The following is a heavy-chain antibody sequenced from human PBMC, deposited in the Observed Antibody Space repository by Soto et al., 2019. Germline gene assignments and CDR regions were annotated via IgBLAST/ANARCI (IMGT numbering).Heavy chain of an antibody. CDR2: IWYDGSNK. D-gene: IGHD3-3*01. CDR3: ARDGNTIFVVVNMRYYYCYYMDV. J-gene: IGHJ6*03. V-gene: IGHV3-33*01. Sequence: QVQLVESGGGVVQPGRSLRLSCAASGFTFSSYGMHWVRQAPGKGLEWVAVIWYDGSNKYYADSVKGRFTISRDNSKNTLYLQMNSLRAEDTAVYYCARDGNTIFVVVNMRYYYCYYMDVWGKGTTVTVSS. CDR1: GFTFSSYG.